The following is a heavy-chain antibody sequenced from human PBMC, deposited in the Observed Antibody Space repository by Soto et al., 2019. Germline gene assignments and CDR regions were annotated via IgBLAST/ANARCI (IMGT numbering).Heavy chain of an antibody. J-gene: IGHJ4*02. D-gene: IGHD3-10*01. CDR2: ISGGGDTT. V-gene: IGHV3-23*01. CDR1: GFTFNNYA. Sequence: EVQLLESGGGLVQPGGSLRLSCAASGFTFNNYAMTWVRQAPGKGLEWVSAISGGGDTTSYAVSVKGRFTVSRDGSKNTLDLQMSSLRAEDTALYYCAKGRGGSGSLTPRVDFWGQGTLVTVSS. CDR3: AKGRGGSGSLTPRVDF.